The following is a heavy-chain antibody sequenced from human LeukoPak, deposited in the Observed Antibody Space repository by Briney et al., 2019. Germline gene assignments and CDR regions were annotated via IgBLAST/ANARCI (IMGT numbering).Heavy chain of an antibody. D-gene: IGHD2-15*01. V-gene: IGHV3-23*01. CDR2: IGGSGANT. CDR3: AKDISFRLPTHFDS. J-gene: IGHJ4*02. Sequence: GGSLRLSCAASGFTFSNYAMSWVRQAPGKGLEWVSGIGGSGANTYYADSVKGRFTISRDNSKKTLYLQMNSLRAEDTAVYFCAKDISFRLPTHFDSWGQGALVTVSS. CDR1: GFTFSNYA.